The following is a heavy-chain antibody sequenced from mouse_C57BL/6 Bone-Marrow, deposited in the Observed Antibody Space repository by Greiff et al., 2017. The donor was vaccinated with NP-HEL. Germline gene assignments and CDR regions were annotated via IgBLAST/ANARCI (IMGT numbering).Heavy chain of an antibody. CDR1: GFTFSDYG. CDR3: ARGGYYGFSWAMDY. Sequence: EVKVVESGGGLVKPGGSLKLSCAASGFTFSDYGMHWVRQAPEKGLEWVAYISSGSSTIYYADTVKGRFTISRDNAKNTLFLQMTSLRSEDTAMYYCARGGYYGFSWAMDYWGQGTSVTVSS. D-gene: IGHD2-2*01. CDR2: ISSGSSTI. J-gene: IGHJ4*01. V-gene: IGHV5-17*01.